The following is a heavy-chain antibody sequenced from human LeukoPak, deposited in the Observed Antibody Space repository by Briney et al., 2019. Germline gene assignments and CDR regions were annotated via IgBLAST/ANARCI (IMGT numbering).Heavy chain of an antibody. V-gene: IGHV3-30-3*01. CDR1: GFTFSSYA. CDR3: ARETYSSSWYPSGHAFDI. J-gene: IGHJ3*02. D-gene: IGHD6-13*01. CDR2: ISYDGSNK. Sequence: GGSLRLSCAASGFTFSSYAMHWVRQAPGRGLEWVAVISYDGSNKYYADSVKGRFTISRDNSKNTLYLQMNSLRAEDTAVYYCARETYSSSWYPSGHAFDIWGQGTMVTVSS.